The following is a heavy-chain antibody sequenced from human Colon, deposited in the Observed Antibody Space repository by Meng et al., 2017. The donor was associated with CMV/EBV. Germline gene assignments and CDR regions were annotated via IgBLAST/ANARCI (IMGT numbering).Heavy chain of an antibody. CDR2: IRHDGSNE. J-gene: IGHJ4*02. CDR1: GIPFSSSG. V-gene: IGHV3-30*02. CDR3: ARDKGVRTFDT. D-gene: IGHD2-21*01. Sequence: VPLVGSGGGVVQPGESLRLVCAASGIPFSSSGMHWVRQAPGKGLEWVALIRHDGSNEYYAESVRGRFTISRDNSKNTVYLQMNSLRSEDTAVYYCARDKGVRTFDTWGQGILVTVSS.